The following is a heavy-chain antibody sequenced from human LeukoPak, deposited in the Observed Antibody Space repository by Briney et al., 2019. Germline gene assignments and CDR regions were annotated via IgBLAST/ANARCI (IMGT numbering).Heavy chain of an antibody. J-gene: IGHJ4*02. CDR3: VRLGVHVLRYFDWLLYFDY. D-gene: IGHD3-9*01. Sequence: PSEPLSLTCAVYGGSFSGYYWSWIRQPPGKGLEWIGEINHSGSTNYNPSLKSRVTISVDTSKNQFSLKLSSVTAADTAVYYCVRLGVHVLRYFDWLLYFDYWGQGPLVTVSS. V-gene: IGHV4-34*01. CDR1: GGSFSGYY. CDR2: INHSGST.